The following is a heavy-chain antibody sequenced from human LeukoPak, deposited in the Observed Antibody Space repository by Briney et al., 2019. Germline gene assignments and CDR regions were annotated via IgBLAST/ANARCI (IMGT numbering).Heavy chain of an antibody. Sequence: PGGPLRLSCAASGFTFSSYAMSWVRQAPGKGLEWVSAISGSGGSTYYADSVKGRFTISRDNSKNTLYLQMNSLRAEDTAVYYCAKDNSIAARPEYFDYWGQGTLVTVSS. CDR1: GFTFSSYA. V-gene: IGHV3-23*01. CDR2: ISGSGGST. D-gene: IGHD6-6*01. CDR3: AKDNSIAARPEYFDY. J-gene: IGHJ4*02.